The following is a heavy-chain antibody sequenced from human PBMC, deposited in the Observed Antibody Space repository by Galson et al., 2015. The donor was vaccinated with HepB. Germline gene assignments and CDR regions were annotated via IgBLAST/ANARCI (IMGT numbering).Heavy chain of an antibody. CDR1: GFTFSSYA. D-gene: IGHD6-19*01. CDR2: ISGSGGST. V-gene: IGHV3-23*01. J-gene: IGHJ4*02. Sequence: SLRLSCAASGFTFSSYAMSWVRQAPGKGLEWVSAISGSGGSTYYADSVKGRFTISRDNSKNTLYLQMNSLRAEDTAVYYCAKPFESRYRWLVDYWGQGTLVTVSS. CDR3: AKPFESRYRWLVDY.